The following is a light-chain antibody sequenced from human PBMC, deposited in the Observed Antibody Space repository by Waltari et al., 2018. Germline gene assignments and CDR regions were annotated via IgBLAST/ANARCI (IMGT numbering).Light chain of an antibody. CDR3: ATWDDSLNAAV. V-gene: IGLV1-44*01. CDR2: SNK. J-gene: IGLJ7*01. CDR1: SSNIGSNP. Sequence: QSVLTQPPSASGTPGLRVPISCSGSSSNIGSNPVNWYQQLPGTAPKLLIYSNKRRPSGVPDRFSGSKSGTSASLAISGLQSEDEADYYCATWDDSLNAAVFGGGTQLSVL.